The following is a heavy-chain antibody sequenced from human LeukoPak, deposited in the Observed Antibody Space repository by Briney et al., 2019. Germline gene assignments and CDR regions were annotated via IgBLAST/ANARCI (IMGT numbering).Heavy chain of an antibody. J-gene: IGHJ5*02. CDR1: NGSVRSYY. D-gene: IGHD2-21*01. Sequence: SETLSLTCTVSNGSVRSYYWSWVRQSPGKGLEWIGYIYYSGSTYYNPSLKSRVTISVDTSKNQFSLKLSSVTAADTAVYYCARGVVAWGQGTLVTVSS. CDR3: ARGVVA. CDR2: IYYSGST. V-gene: IGHV4-59*06.